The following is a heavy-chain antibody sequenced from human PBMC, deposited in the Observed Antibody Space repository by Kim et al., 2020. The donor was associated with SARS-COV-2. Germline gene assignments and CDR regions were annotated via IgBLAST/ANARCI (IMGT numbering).Heavy chain of an antibody. CDR1: GYSFTSYW. J-gene: IGHJ5*02. Sequence: GESLKISCKGSGYSFTSYWIGWVRQMPGKGLEWMGIIYPGDSDTRYSPSFQGQVTISADKSISTAYLQWSSLKASDTAMYYCARLLDFVSGLGGPDHRSINWFDPWGQGTLVTVSS. CDR2: IYPGDSDT. V-gene: IGHV5-51*01. CDR3: ARLLDFVSGLGGPDHRSINWFDP. D-gene: IGHD3-3*02.